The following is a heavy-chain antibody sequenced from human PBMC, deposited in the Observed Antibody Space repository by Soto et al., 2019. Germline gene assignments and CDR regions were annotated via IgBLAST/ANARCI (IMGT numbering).Heavy chain of an antibody. J-gene: IGHJ1*01. CDR1: GGTFSSYA. Sequence: WASVKVSCKASGGTFSSYAISWVRQAPGRGLEWMGGIIPIFGTANYAQKFQGRVTITADKSTSTAYMELSSLRSEDTAVYYCASGSDGSGYGPEYFQHWGQGTLVTVSS. V-gene: IGHV1-69*06. D-gene: IGHD3-22*01. CDR2: IIPIFGTA. CDR3: ASGSDGSGYGPEYFQH.